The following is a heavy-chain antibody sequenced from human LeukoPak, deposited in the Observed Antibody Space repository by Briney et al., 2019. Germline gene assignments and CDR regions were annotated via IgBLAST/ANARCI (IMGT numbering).Heavy chain of an antibody. CDR1: GFTFGVSA. Sequence: GGSLRLSCAASGFTFGVSAMHWVRQASGKGLEWVGRIRNKANSYATAYAASVQGRFTISRDDSTNTAYLQMDSLKTEDTAVYYCARRGSSSVPVSGMDVWGQGTTVTVSS. V-gene: IGHV3-73*01. CDR2: IRNKANSYAT. D-gene: IGHD6-6*01. CDR3: ARRGSSSVPVSGMDV. J-gene: IGHJ6*01.